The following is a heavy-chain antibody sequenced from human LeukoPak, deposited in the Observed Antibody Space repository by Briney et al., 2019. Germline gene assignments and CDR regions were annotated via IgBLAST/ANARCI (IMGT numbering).Heavy chain of an antibody. CDR2: ISSSGGTK. V-gene: IGHV3-48*03. CDR3: TRGQSGMYWYSDL. D-gene: IGHD1-26*01. CDR1: GFTFSSYE. Sequence: GGSLRLSCAASGFTFSSYEMDWVRQAPGKGLEWVSYISSSGGTKYYADSVKGRFTISRDNAKNSLYLQMNSLRAEDTAVYYCTRGQSGMYWYSDLWGRGTLVTVSS. J-gene: IGHJ2*01.